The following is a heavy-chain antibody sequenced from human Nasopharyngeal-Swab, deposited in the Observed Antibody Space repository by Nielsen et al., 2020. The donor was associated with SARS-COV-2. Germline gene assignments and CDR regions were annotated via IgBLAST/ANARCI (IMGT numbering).Heavy chain of an antibody. Sequence: VREVPGKGLEWVCRIKSKTDGGTTDYAAPVKGRFTISRDDSKNTLYLQMNSLKAEDTAVYYCTTEWITMIVVAGDADAFDIWGQGTMVTVSS. V-gene: IGHV3-15*01. CDR2: IKSKTDGGTT. CDR3: TTEWITMIVVAGDADAFDI. D-gene: IGHD3-22*01. J-gene: IGHJ3*02.